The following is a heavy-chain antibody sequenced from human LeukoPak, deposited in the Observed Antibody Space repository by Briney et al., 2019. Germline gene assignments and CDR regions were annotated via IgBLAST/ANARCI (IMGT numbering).Heavy chain of an antibody. CDR1: GFTFDDYA. J-gene: IGHJ4*02. V-gene: IGHV3-9*01. CDR2: ISWNSGSI. CDR3: AKSGSYSSSPYFDY. Sequence: GGSLRLSCAASGFTFDDYAMHWVRHAPGKGLEWVSGISWNSGSIGYADSVKGRFTISRDNAKNSLYLQMNSLRAEDTALYYCAKSGSYSSSPYFDYWGQGTLVTVSS. D-gene: IGHD1-26*01.